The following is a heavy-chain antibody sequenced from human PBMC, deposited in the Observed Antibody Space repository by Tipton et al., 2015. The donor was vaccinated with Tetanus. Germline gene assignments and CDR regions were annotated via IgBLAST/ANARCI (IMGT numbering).Heavy chain of an antibody. J-gene: IGHJ2*01. CDR1: DESLSGYY. D-gene: IGHD3-16*01. CDR2: INHVGET. CDR3: ARVFVGGLRLGDLFKRFFDL. V-gene: IGHV4-34*01. Sequence: GLVKPSETLSLTCDVYDESLSGYYWSWIRQPPGRGLEWIGEINHVGETNSNPSLKSRASISVDRSKNHFSLKLSSVTAADTALYYCARVFVGGLRLGDLFKRFFDLWGRGALVTVSS.